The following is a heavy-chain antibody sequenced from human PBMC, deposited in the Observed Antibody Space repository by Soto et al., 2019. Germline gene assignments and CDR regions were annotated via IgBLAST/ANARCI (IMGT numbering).Heavy chain of an antibody. D-gene: IGHD3-10*01. CDR3: AREYGPTYGSGIWYPFDI. J-gene: IGHJ3*02. V-gene: IGHV3-74*01. CDR1: GFTFSSYW. Sequence: GGSLRLSCAASGFTFSSYWMHWVRQAPGKGLVWVSRINSDGSSTSYADSVKGRFTISRDNAKNTLYLQMNSLRAEDTAVYYCAREYGPTYGSGIWYPFDICGQGTMVTVSS. CDR2: INSDGSST.